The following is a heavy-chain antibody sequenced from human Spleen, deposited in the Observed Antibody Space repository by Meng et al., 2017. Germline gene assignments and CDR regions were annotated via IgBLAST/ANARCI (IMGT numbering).Heavy chain of an antibody. D-gene: IGHD2-21*02. V-gene: IGHV4-34*01. CDR2: INHSGST. CDR1: GGSFSGYY. J-gene: IGHJ4*02. CDR3: ARLCGGDCYSDDDFDY. Sequence: QVQRRRWGAGLLKPSETLSLTCAVYGGSFSGYYWSWIRQPPGKGLEWIGEINHSGSTNYNPSLKSRVTISVDTSKNQFSLKLSSVTAADTAVYYCARLCGGDCYSDDDFDYWGQGTLVTVSS.